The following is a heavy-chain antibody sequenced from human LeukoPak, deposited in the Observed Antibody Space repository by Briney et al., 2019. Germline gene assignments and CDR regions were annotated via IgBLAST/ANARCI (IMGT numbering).Heavy chain of an antibody. D-gene: IGHD3-10*01. Sequence: GGSLRLSCAASGFTFSNAWMSWVRQAPGKGLVWVSRINSDGSTTSYADSVKGRFTISRDNAKNTLYLQMNSLRAEDTAVYYCARDLAEYGWFGELYYWGQGTLVTVSS. CDR3: ARDLAEYGWFGELYY. CDR2: INSDGSTT. J-gene: IGHJ4*02. CDR1: GFTFSNAW. V-gene: IGHV3-74*01.